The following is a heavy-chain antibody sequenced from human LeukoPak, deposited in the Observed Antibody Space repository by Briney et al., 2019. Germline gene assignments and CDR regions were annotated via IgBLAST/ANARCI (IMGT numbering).Heavy chain of an antibody. D-gene: IGHD2-2*01. Sequence: GGSLRLSCAASGFPFSSYWMSWVRQAPGKGLEWVANIKQDGSEKYYVDSVKGRFTISRDNAKNSLYLQMNSLRAEDTAVYYCARDARYCSSTSCSHPGYWGQGTLVTVSS. V-gene: IGHV3-7*01. J-gene: IGHJ4*02. CDR3: ARDARYCSSTSCSHPGY. CDR1: GFPFSSYW. CDR2: IKQDGSEK.